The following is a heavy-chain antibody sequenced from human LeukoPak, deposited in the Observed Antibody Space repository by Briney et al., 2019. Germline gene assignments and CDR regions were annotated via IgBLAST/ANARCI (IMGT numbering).Heavy chain of an antibody. J-gene: IGHJ4*02. CDR3: ARQIDDYYDTSGYWK. CDR1: GGSISSSSYY. D-gene: IGHD3-22*01. V-gene: IGHV4-39*01. Sequence: SETLSLTCTVSGGSISSSSYYWGWIRQPPGKGLEWIGSIYYSGSTNYNPSLKSRVTISIDTSKNQFSLKLSSVTAADTAVYYCARQIDDYYDTSGYWKWGKGTLVTVSS. CDR2: IYYSGST.